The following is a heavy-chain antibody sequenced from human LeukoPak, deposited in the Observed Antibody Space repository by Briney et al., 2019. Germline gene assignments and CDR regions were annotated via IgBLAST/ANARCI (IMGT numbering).Heavy chain of an antibody. D-gene: IGHD3-10*01. V-gene: IGHV4-39*07. CDR1: GGSISSSSYY. CDR3: ARDPPYGSGRGRNY. CDR2: IYYSGST. Sequence: PSETLSLTCTVSGGSISSSSYYWGWIRQPPGKGLEWIGSIYYSGSTYYNPSLKSRVTISVDTSKNQFSLKLSSVTAADTAVYYCARDPPYGSGRGRNYWGQGTLVTVSS. J-gene: IGHJ4*02.